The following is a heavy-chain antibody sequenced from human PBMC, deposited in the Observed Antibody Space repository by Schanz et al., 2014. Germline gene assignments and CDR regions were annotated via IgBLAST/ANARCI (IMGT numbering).Heavy chain of an antibody. V-gene: IGHV1-46*03. CDR2: INPSGGST. CDR1: GYTFTSYY. Sequence: QVQLVQSGAEVKQPGASVKVSCKASGYTFTSYYMHWVRQAPGQGLEWMGIINPSGGSTSYAQKCQGRVTMTRDTSTSTVYMELSSLRSEDTAVYYCARDGEAAAGCDYWGQGTLVTVSS. CDR3: ARDGEAAAGCDY. D-gene: IGHD6-13*01. J-gene: IGHJ4*02.